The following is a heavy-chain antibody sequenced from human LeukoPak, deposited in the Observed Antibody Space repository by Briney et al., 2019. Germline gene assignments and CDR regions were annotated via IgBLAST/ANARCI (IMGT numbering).Heavy chain of an antibody. J-gene: IGHJ4*02. CDR1: GFPFSSYS. D-gene: IGHD1-26*01. CDR2: ISDSGGNT. Sequence: GGSLRLSWAASGFPFSSYSMTWVRQAPGKGLECVSSISDSGGNTLYADSVKGRFTISRDNSKNTVFLQMNSLRAEDTALYYCGNAESVGIRKPFEYWGQGILVTVSS. V-gene: IGHV3-23*01. CDR3: GNAESVGIRKPFEY.